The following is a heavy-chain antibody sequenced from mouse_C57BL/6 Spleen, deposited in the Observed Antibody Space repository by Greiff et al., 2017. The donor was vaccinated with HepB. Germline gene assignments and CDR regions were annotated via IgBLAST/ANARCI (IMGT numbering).Heavy chain of an antibody. Sequence: QVQLQQSGPELVKPGASVKISCKASGYAFSSSWMNWVKQRPGKGLEWIGRIYPGDGDTNSNGKFKGKATLTADESSSTAYMHLSSLPSEDSAVYFCARGAQATAYWGQGTLVTVSA. J-gene: IGHJ3*01. CDR1: GYAFSSSW. D-gene: IGHD3-2*02. CDR2: IYPGDGDT. CDR3: ARGAQATAY. V-gene: IGHV1-82*01.